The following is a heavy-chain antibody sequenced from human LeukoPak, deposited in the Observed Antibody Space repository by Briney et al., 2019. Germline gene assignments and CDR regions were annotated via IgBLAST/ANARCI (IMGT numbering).Heavy chain of an antibody. CDR3: AREITYYDFWSGYYTYYLDY. V-gene: IGHV3-11*01. CDR1: GFTFSDYY. Sequence: GGSLRLSCAASGFTFSDYYMSWIRQAPGKGLEWVSYISSSGSTIYYADSVKGRFTISRDNAKNSLYLQMNSLRAEDTAVYYCAREITYYDFWSGYYTYYLDYWGQGTLVTVSS. J-gene: IGHJ4*02. CDR2: ISSSGSTI. D-gene: IGHD3-3*01.